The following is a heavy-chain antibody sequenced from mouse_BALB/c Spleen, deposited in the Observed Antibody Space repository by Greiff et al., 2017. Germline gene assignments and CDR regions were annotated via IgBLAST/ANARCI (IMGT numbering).Heavy chain of an antibody. CDR2: ISSGGGST. D-gene: IGHD1-2*01. Sequence: EVMLVESGGGLVKPGGSLKLSCAASGFAFSSYDMSWVRQTPEKRLEWVAYISSGGGSTYYPDTVKGRFTISRDNAKNTLYLQMSSLKSEDTAMYYCARGGGYYGVYFDYWGQGTTLTVSS. V-gene: IGHV5-12-1*01. J-gene: IGHJ2*01. CDR1: GFAFSSYD. CDR3: ARGGGYYGVYFDY.